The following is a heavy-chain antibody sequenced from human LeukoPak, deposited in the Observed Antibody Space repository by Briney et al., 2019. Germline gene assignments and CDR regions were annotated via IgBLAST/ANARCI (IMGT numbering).Heavy chain of an antibody. D-gene: IGHD5-24*01. V-gene: IGHV5-51*01. CDR2: IYPGDSDT. CDR1: GYSYTSYW. CDR3: ARAVSDGYSEDWFDP. Sequence: GESLKISCKGSGYSYTSYWIGWVRQMAGKGLEWMGIIYPGDSDTRYSPSFQGQVTISADKSISTAYLQWSSLKASDTAMYYCARAVSDGYSEDWFDPWGQGTLVTVSS. J-gene: IGHJ5*02.